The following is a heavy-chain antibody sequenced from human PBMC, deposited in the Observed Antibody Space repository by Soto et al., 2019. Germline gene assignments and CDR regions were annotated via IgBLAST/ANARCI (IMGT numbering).Heavy chain of an antibody. CDR2: ISGSGGST. D-gene: IGHD6-19*01. CDR1: GFTFSSYA. V-gene: IGHV3-23*01. J-gene: IGHJ6*02. CDR3: AKAWSNSSGWYEYYYGMDV. Sequence: GGSLRLSCAASGFTFSSYAMSWVRQAPGKGLEWVSAISGSGGSTYYADSVKGRFTISRDNSKNTLYLQMNSLRAEDTAVYHCAKAWSNSSGWYEYYYGMDVWGQGTTVTVSS.